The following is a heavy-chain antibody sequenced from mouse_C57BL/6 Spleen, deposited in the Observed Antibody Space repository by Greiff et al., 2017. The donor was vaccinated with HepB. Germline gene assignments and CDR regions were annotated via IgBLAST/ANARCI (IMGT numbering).Heavy chain of an antibody. V-gene: IGHV1-69*01. Sequence: QVQLQQPGAELVMPGASVKLSCKASGYTFTSYWMHWVKQRPGQGLEWIGEIDPSDSYTNYNQKFKGKSTLTVDKSSSAAYMQLSSLTSEDSAVYYCARRGGLRAIDYWGQGTSVTVSS. CDR2: IDPSDSYT. J-gene: IGHJ4*01. CDR1: GYTFTSYW. D-gene: IGHD2-2*01. CDR3: ARRGGLRAIDY.